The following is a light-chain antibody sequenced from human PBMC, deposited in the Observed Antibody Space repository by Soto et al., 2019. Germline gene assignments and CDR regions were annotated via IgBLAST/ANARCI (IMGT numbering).Light chain of an antibody. V-gene: IGLV1-51*01. Sequence: QSALTQPPSVSAAPGQKVTISCSGSSSNIGNNYVSWYQQLPGTAPKLLIYDNNKRPSGIPDRFSGSKSGTSATLGITGLQTGDEADYYCGTWDSSFYVFGTGTKV. CDR1: SSNIGNNY. CDR2: DNN. CDR3: GTWDSSFYV. J-gene: IGLJ1*01.